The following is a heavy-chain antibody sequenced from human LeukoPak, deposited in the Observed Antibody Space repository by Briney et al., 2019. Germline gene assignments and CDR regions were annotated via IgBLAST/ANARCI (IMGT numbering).Heavy chain of an antibody. J-gene: IGHJ4*02. CDR2: INTDTGNP. V-gene: IGHV7-4-1*02. CDR1: GYTFTDYA. CDR3: ARSPRNFDY. Sequence: ASVNVSFTASGYTFTDYAMNWVRQAPGQGLEWMGWINTDTGNPTYAQGFTGRFVFSLDTSVSTAYLQISGLKAEDTAVYYCARSPRNFDYWGQGTLVTVSS.